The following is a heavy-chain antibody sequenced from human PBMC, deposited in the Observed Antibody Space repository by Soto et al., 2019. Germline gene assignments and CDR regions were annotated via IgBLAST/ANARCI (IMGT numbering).Heavy chain of an antibody. D-gene: IGHD6-6*01. V-gene: IGHV4-59*08. Sequence: SETLSLTCTVSGGSISSYYWSWIRQPPGKGLEWIGCIYYSGSTNYNPSLKSRVTISVDTSKNQFSLKLSSVTAADTAVYYCARLQGSSRFVRYPPPLIDYWGQGTLVTVSS. CDR1: GGSISSYY. CDR3: ARLQGSSRFVRYPPPLIDY. CDR2: IYYSGST. J-gene: IGHJ4*02.